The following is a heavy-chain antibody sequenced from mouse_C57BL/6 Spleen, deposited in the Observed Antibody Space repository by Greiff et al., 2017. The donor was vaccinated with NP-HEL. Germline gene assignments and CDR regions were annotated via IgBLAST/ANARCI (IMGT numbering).Heavy chain of an antibody. Sequence: VKLMESDAELVKPGASVKISCKVSGYTFTDHTIHWMKQRPEQGLEWIGYIYPRDGSTKYNEKFKGKATLTADKSSSTAYMQLNSLTSEDAAVYFCARTAQATYPFAYWGQGTLVTVSA. V-gene: IGHV1-78*01. CDR2: IYPRDGST. CDR3: ARTAQATYPFAY. D-gene: IGHD3-2*02. J-gene: IGHJ3*01. CDR1: GYTFTDHT.